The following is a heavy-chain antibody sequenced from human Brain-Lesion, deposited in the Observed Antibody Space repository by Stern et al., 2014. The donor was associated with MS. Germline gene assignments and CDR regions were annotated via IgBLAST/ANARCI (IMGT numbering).Heavy chain of an antibody. Sequence: VQLVESGPGLVKPSETLSLTCTVAGGSVSSTSYAWAWIRQPPGKGLEWIGAIYYSGNTYYSPSLKSRLTISLDTSQNQFPLQRRSVTAADTAVYYCAGEEDIRYCSGGSCTGNWFDPWGQGTLVTVSS. D-gene: IGHD2-15*01. CDR3: AGEEDIRYCSGGSCTGNWFDP. CDR2: IYYSGNT. V-gene: IGHV4-39*01. CDR1: GGSVSSTSYA. J-gene: IGHJ5*02.